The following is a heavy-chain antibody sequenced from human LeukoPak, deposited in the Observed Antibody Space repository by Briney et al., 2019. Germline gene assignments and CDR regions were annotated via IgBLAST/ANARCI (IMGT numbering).Heavy chain of an antibody. J-gene: IGHJ3*02. CDR3: AKLPTVVTHDAFDI. Sequence: QLGRSLRLSCAASGFTFSSYGMHWVRQAPGKGLEWVAVISYDGSNKYYADSVKGRFTISRDNSKNTLYLQMNSLRAEDTAVYYCAKLPTVVTHDAFDIWGQGTMVTVSS. CDR1: GFTFSSYG. CDR2: ISYDGSNK. V-gene: IGHV3-30*18. D-gene: IGHD4-23*01.